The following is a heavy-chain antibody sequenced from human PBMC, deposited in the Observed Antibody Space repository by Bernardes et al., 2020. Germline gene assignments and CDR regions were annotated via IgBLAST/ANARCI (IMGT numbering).Heavy chain of an antibody. J-gene: IGHJ3*02. CDR3: AHVEIRTHDAFDI. CDR2: IYWHDDK. V-gene: IGHV2-5*01. Sequence: SGPTLSKPTQPLTLTCPFSGFSLSPSGVGVGCIRQPPGKALEWLALIYWHDDKRYNPSLKSRLTITKDTSKNQVVLTMTNMDPADTATYYCAHVEIRTHDAFDIWGQGTMVTVSS. CDR1: GFSLSPSGVG. D-gene: IGHD5-12*01.